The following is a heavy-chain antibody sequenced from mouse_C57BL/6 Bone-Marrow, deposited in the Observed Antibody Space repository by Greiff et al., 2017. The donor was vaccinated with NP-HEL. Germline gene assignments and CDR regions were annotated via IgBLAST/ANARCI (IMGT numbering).Heavy chain of an antibody. CDR1: GFTFSSYA. J-gene: IGHJ3*01. CDR3: AREGYGSSPFAY. Sequence: EVQLQESGGGLVKPGGSLKLSCAASGFTFSSYAMSWVRQTPEKRLEWVATISDGGSYTYYPDNVKGRFTISRDNAKNNLYLQMSHLKSEDTAMYYCAREGYGSSPFAYWGQGTLVTVSA. CDR2: ISDGGSYT. V-gene: IGHV5-4*01. D-gene: IGHD1-1*01.